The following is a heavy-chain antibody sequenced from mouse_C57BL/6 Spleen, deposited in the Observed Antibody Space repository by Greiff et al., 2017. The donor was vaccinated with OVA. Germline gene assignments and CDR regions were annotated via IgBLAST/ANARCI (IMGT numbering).Heavy chain of an antibody. V-gene: IGHV1-18*01. CDR1: GYTFTDYN. D-gene: IGHD1-1*01. J-gene: IGHJ2*01. CDR2: INPNNGGT. CDR3: ARLDYGSSYVDY. Sequence: VQLQQSGPELVKPGASVKIPCKASGYTFTDYNMDWVKQSHGKSLEWIGDINPNNGGTIYNQKFKGKATLTVDKSSSTAYMELRSLTSEDTAVYYCARLDYGSSYVDYWGQGTTLTVSS.